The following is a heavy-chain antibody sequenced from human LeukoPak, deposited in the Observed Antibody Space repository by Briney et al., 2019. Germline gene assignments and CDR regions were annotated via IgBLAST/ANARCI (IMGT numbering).Heavy chain of an antibody. J-gene: IGHJ4*02. CDR1: GFTFSTYS. D-gene: IGHD2-21*01. V-gene: IGHV3-21*01. Sequence: GGSLRLSCAASGFTFSTYSLNWVRQAPGKGLEWVSSISSSNSFIYYADSVKGRFTISRDNAKNSLYLQMNSLRAEDTAVYYCVREDHSLGKTYFDYWGQGTLVTVSS. CDR2: ISSSNSFI. CDR3: VREDHSLGKTYFDY.